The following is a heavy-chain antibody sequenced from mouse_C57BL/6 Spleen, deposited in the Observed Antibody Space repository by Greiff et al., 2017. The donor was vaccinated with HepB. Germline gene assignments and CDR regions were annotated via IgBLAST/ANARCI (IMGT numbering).Heavy chain of an antibody. Sequence: QVQLQQPGAELVRPGSSVKLSCKASGYTFTSYWMHWVKQRPIQGLEWIGNIDPSDSETHYNQKFKDKATLTVDKSSSTAYMQLSSLTSEDSAVDYCARSETPHYYAMDYWGQGTSVTVSS. J-gene: IGHJ4*01. CDR3: ARSETPHYYAMDY. V-gene: IGHV1-52*01. CDR1: GYTFTSYW. CDR2: IDPSDSET.